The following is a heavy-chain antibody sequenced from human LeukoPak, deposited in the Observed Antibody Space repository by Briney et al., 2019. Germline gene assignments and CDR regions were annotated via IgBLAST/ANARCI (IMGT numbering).Heavy chain of an antibody. Sequence: GGSLRLSCVASGFTFSSDATHWVRQTPGKGPEWVAVISYDGNEKYQVDSVKGRSTISIDNSTTTLYLQMNSLRAEDTAVYYCARDANGPAYYYDSSGYTPRRSYFDYWGQGTLVTVSS. J-gene: IGHJ4*02. CDR1: GFTFSSDA. CDR3: ARDANGPAYYYDSSGYTPRRSYFDY. CDR2: ISYDGNEK. V-gene: IGHV3-30-3*01. D-gene: IGHD3-22*01.